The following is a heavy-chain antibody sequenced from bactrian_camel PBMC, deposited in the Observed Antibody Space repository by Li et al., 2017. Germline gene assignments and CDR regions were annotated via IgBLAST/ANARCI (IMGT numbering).Heavy chain of an antibody. J-gene: IGHJ4*01. CDR3: AADLVTDGPFLNDTEYYY. V-gene: IGHV3S53*01. CDR2: ISPDGTT. Sequence: HVQLVESGGDSVQRGGSLRLSCVASGNRFNGVCVAWYRQARGKKRERIASISPDGTTTYADSVKGRFTITRDYAADLVYLQMDNLKPEDTGTYYCAADLVTDGPFLNDTEYYYWGQGTQVTVS. D-gene: IGHD1*01. CDR1: GNRFNGVC.